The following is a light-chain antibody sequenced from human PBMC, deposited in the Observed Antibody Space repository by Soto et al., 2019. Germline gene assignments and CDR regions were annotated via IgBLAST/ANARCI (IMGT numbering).Light chain of an antibody. CDR3: QQYGDALLT. J-gene: IGKJ4*01. Sequence: EIVLTQYPGTMSLSPGESATLSCRASQSVTNSYLAWYQRKPGQAPRLLIYGASSRATGIPDRFSGSGSGTDFSLTISRLEPEDLAVYYCQQYGDALLTFGGGTRVEMK. V-gene: IGKV3-20*01. CDR1: QSVTNSY. CDR2: GAS.